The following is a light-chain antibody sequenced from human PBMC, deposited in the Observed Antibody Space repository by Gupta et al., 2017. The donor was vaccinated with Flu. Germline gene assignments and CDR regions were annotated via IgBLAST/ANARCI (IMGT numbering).Light chain of an antibody. CDR1: QSVSNY. V-gene: IGKV3-11*01. Sequence: APPSLSPAESFTLSCRASQSVSNYLAWYQHKPGQAPRLLIYDASNRATGISARFSGSGSGTDFTLTISSLEPEDFALYYCQQRANWPKVTFGGGTRVEIK. CDR2: DAS. CDR3: QQRANWPKVT. J-gene: IGKJ4*01.